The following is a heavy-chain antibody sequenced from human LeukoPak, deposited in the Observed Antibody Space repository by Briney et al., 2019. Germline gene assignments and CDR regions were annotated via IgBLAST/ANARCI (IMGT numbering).Heavy chain of an antibody. V-gene: IGHV3-30*02. D-gene: IGHD2-15*01. CDR3: AREDCSGGSCFFQWRRDAFDI. CDR2: IRYDGSNK. CDR1: GFTFSSYG. J-gene: IGHJ3*02. Sequence: PGGSLRLSCAASGFTFSSYGMHWVRQAPGKGLEWVAFIRYDGSNKYYADSVKGRFTISRDNSKNTLYLQMNSLRAEDTAVYYCAREDCSGGSCFFQWRRDAFDIWGQGTMVTVSS.